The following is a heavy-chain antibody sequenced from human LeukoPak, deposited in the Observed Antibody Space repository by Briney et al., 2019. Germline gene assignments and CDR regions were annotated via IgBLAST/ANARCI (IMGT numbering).Heavy chain of an antibody. CDR2: INQDGSEK. V-gene: IGHV3-7*01. D-gene: IGHD7-27*01. CDR1: GFTFSSYW. Sequence: GGSLRLSCAASGFTFSSYWMNWVRQAPGKGLGWAANINQDGSEKYYVDSVKGRFTTSRDNAKNSLYLQMNSLRAEDTAVYYCARDWGGMDVWGKGTTVTVFS. J-gene: IGHJ6*03. CDR3: ARDWGGMDV.